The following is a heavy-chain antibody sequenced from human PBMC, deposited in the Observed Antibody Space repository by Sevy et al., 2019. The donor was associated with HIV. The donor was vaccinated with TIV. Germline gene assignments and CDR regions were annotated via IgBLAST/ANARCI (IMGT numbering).Heavy chain of an antibody. Sequence: GGSLRLSCAASGFTFDDYAMHWVRQAPGKGLEWVSGISWNSGSIGYADSVKGRFTISRDNAKNSLYLQMNSLRAEDTALYYCAKDKGGYHGSGSYYNGYFDYWGQGTLVTVSS. V-gene: IGHV3-9*01. CDR3: AKDKGGYHGSGSYYNGYFDY. D-gene: IGHD3-10*01. CDR1: GFTFDDYA. CDR2: ISWNSGSI. J-gene: IGHJ4*02.